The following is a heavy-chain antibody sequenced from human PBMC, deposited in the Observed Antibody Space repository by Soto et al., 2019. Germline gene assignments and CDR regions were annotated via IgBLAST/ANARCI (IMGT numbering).Heavy chain of an antibody. Sequence: GGSLRLSCAASGFTVSSNYMSWVRQSPGKGLEWVSVIYSGGSTYYADSVKGRFTISRDNSKNTLYLQMNSLRAEDTAVYYCASNPYSSGWWDAFDIWGQGTMVTVSS. V-gene: IGHV3-53*01. CDR2: IYSGGST. CDR3: ASNPYSSGWWDAFDI. D-gene: IGHD6-19*01. CDR1: GFTVSSNY. J-gene: IGHJ3*02.